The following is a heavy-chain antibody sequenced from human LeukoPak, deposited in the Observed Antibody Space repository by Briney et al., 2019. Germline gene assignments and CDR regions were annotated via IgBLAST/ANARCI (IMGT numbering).Heavy chain of an antibody. D-gene: IGHD2-21*02. V-gene: IGHV4-59*01. Sequence: SETLSLTCTVSGGSISSYYWSWIRQPPGKGLEWIGYIYYSGSTNYNPSLKSRVTISVDTSKNQFSLKLSSVTAADTAVYYCARLGEGYVTASIGYWGQGTLVTVSS. J-gene: IGHJ4*02. CDR3: ARLGEGYVTASIGY. CDR1: GGSISSYY. CDR2: IYYSGST.